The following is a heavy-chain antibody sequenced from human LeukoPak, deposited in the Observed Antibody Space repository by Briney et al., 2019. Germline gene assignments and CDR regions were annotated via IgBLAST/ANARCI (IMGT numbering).Heavy chain of an antibody. CDR3: AKEGLRFFDF. Sequence: GESLKISCAASGFTFSSYGMHWVRQAPGKGLDWVASISYDGSSKKYVNSVKGRFTISRDNSKRTLYLQMNSLRSEDTAVYYCAKEGLRFFDFWGQGTLVTVSS. V-gene: IGHV3-30*18. CDR1: GFTFSSYG. D-gene: IGHD5-12*01. CDR2: ISYDGSSK. J-gene: IGHJ4*02.